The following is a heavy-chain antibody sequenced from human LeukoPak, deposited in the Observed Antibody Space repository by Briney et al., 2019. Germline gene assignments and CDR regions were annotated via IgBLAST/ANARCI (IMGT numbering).Heavy chain of an antibody. CDR3: ARATGTKVPPGY. Sequence: SETLSLTCTVSGGSISSYYWSWIRQPPGKGLEWIGYIYYSGTTNYNPSLKSRVTISVDTSKNQFSLKLSSVTAADTAVYYCARATGTKVPPGYWGQGTLVTVSS. J-gene: IGHJ4*02. CDR2: IYYSGTT. CDR1: GGSISSYY. V-gene: IGHV4-59*12. D-gene: IGHD1-7*01.